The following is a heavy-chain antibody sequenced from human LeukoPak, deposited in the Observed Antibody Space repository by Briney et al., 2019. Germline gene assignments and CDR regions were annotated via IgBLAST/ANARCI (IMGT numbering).Heavy chain of an antibody. CDR2: ISGSGGST. CDR1: GFTFSSYA. V-gene: IGHV3-23*01. Sequence: GGSLRLSCAASGFTFSSYAMSWVRQAPGKGLEWVSAISGSGGSTYYADSVKGRFTISRDNSKNTLYLQMNSLRAVDTAVYYCARGQIAVAGTEDAFDIWGQGTMVTVSS. D-gene: IGHD6-19*01. J-gene: IGHJ3*02. CDR3: ARGQIAVAGTEDAFDI.